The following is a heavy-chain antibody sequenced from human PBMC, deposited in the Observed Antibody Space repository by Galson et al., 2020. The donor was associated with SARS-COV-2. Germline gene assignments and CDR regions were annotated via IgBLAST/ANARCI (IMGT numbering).Heavy chain of an antibody. CDR1: GASISTYY. J-gene: IGHJ6*03. CDR2: IYNSGSA. Sequence: LSLTCTVSGASISTYYWSLIRQSPGKGLEWIGHIYNSGSANYNPSLKSRVTVSVDTSKNQFSLKLTSVTAADTAVYYCTREAIVGVATPRHYYYYMDVWGNGTTVTVSS. V-gene: IGHV4-59*01. D-gene: IGHD1-26*01. CDR3: TREAIVGVATPRHYYYYMDV.